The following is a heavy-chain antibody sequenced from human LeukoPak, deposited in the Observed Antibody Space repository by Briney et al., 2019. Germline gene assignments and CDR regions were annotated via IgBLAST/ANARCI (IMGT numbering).Heavy chain of an antibody. CDR3: ARDGVGATAEIDY. D-gene: IGHD1-26*01. Sequence: PSETLSLTCTVSGGSISSSSHYWGWIRQPPGRGLEWIGSIYYSGITYYNPSLKSRVTISVDTSKNQFSLKLSSVTAADTAVYYCARDGVGATAEIDYWGQGTLVTVSS. CDR2: IYYSGIT. V-gene: IGHV4-39*07. J-gene: IGHJ4*02. CDR1: GGSISSSSHY.